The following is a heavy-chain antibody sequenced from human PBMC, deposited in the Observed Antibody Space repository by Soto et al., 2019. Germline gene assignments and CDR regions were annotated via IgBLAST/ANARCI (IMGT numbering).Heavy chain of an antibody. CDR1: GYTFTSYD. V-gene: IGHV1-8*01. CDR2: MNPNSGNT. J-gene: IGHJ6*02. Sequence: ASVKVSCKASGYTFTSYDINWVRQATGQGLEWMGWMNPNSGNTGYAQKFQGRVTMTRNTSISTAYMELSSLRSEDTAVYYCARVLGDYYDSSGYYYYYSGMDVWGQGTTVTVSS. D-gene: IGHD3-22*01. CDR3: ARVLGDYYDSSGYYYYYSGMDV.